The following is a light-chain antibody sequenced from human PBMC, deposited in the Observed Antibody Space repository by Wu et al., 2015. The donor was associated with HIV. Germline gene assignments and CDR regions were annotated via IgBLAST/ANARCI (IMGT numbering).Light chain of an antibody. CDR2: DAS. CDR3: QQSTNGPLT. J-gene: IGKJ5*01. Sequence: SPGERATLSCRASQSVSSSLVWFQXKPGQAPRLLIYDASNRVTGIPPRFSGSGSGTHFTLNISSLEPDDFAIYYCQQSTNGPLTFGQGTRLDNK. CDR1: QSVSSS. V-gene: IGKV3-11*01.